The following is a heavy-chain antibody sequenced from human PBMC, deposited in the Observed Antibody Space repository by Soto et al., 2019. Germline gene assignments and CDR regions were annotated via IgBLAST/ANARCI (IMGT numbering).Heavy chain of an antibody. J-gene: IGHJ6*02. CDR3: AVSLGYCSGGSCYSAYYYYGMDV. CDR2: INAGNGNT. D-gene: IGHD2-15*01. V-gene: IGHV1-3*01. CDR1: GYTFTSYA. Sequence: ASVKVSCKASGYTFTSYAMHWVRQAPGQRLEWMGWINAGNGNTKYSQKFQGRVTITRDTSASTAYMELSSLRSEDTAVYYCAVSLGYCSGGSCYSAYYYYGMDVWG.